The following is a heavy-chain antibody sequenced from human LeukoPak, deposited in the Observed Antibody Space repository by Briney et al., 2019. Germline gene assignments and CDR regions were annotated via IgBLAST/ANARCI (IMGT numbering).Heavy chain of an antibody. D-gene: IGHD3-22*01. CDR1: GFTFSSYW. CDR2: IKQDGSEK. J-gene: IGHJ4*02. V-gene: IGHV3-7*01. Sequence: GGSLRLSCAASGFTFSSYWMSWVRQAPGKGLEWVANIKQDGSEKYYVDSVKGRFTISRDNAKNSLYLQMNSLRAEDTAVYYCAKSSSSYYDTSGYLDYWGQGTLVTVSS. CDR3: AKSSSSYYDTSGYLDY.